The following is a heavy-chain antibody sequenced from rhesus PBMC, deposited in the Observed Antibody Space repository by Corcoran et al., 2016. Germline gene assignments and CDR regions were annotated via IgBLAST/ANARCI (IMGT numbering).Heavy chain of an antibody. CDR1: GFTFSTYG. D-gene: IGHD4-29*01. CDR3: AKALYGSSLNSLDV. CDR2: ISYTGGST. J-gene: IGHJ5-2*02. V-gene: IGHV3S5*01. Sequence: EVQLVETGGGLVQPGGSLRLSCAASGFTFSTYGMSWVRQAPGKGLEWVSGISYTGGSTYYADSMKGRFTISRDNSRNTLSLQMNSLRAEDTAVYYCAKALYGSSLNSLDVWGRGVLVTVSS.